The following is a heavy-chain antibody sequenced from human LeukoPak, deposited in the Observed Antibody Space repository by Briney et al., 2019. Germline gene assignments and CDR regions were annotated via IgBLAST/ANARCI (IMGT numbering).Heavy chain of an antibody. CDR1: GGSISSGGYY. V-gene: IGHV4-31*03. CDR2: IYYSGST. J-gene: IGHJ5*02. D-gene: IGHD3-10*01. Sequence: SQTLSLTCTVSGGSISSGGYYWSWIRQHPGKGLEWIGYIYYSGSTYYNPSLKSRVTISVDTSKNQFSLKLSSVTAADTAVYYCARVLFTMVRGVIINWFDPWGQGTLVTVSS. CDR3: ARVLFTMVRGVIINWFDP.